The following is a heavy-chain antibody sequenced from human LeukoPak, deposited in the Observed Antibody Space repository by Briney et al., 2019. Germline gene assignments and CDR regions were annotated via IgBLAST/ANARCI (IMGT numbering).Heavy chain of an antibody. Sequence: GGSLRLSCAASGFPLSNYGMHWVHLSPGKGLEWVATVSYEGSNEYYTDSVKGRFTISRDNSKNTLSLQMDSLRTEDTAVYFCARGQYFRLVYAPFDFWGQGTLVTVSS. D-gene: IGHD2-8*01. J-gene: IGHJ4*02. V-gene: IGHV3-30*03. CDR3: ARGQYFRLVYAPFDF. CDR1: GFPLSNYG. CDR2: VSYEGSNE.